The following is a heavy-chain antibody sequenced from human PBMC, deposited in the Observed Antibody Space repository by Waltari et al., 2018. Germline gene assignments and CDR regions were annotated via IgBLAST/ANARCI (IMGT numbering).Heavy chain of an antibody. V-gene: IGHV3-9*02. D-gene: IGHD2-15*01. CDR2: ISWNSADI. Sequence: EVQLVESGGGLVQHGGSLRLSCVASGFSSTDCAVHWVRQAPGKGLEWVSGISWNSADIGYADSVKGRFTISRDNAKNSLSLQMSSLRPEDTALYYCARTYCTGGSCYNPFDHWGQGTLVTVSS. CDR1: GFSSTDCA. J-gene: IGHJ4*02. CDR3: ARTYCTGGSCYNPFDH.